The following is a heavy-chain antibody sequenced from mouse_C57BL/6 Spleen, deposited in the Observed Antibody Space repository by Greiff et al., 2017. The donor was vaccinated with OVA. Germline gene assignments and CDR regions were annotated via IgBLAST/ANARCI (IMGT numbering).Heavy chain of an antibody. D-gene: IGHD1-1*01. V-gene: IGHV1-81*01. CDR1: GYTFTSYG. Sequence: QVQLQQSGSELARPGASVKLSCKASGYTFTSYGISWVKQSTGQGLEWIGEIYPRSGNTYHNEKFKGKATLTADKSSSTAYMELRSLTSEDSAVYFCTRETTTVVATRGYFDYWGQGTTHTVSS. CDR2: IYPRSGNT. J-gene: IGHJ2*01. CDR3: TRETTTVVATRGYFDY.